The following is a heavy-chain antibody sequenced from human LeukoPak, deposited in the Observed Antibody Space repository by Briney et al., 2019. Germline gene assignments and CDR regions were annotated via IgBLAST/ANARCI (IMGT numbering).Heavy chain of an antibody. J-gene: IGHJ4*02. D-gene: IGHD6-19*01. V-gene: IGHV3-30*04. CDR3: GRGRGSGWLVD. Sequence: GGSLRLSCAASGFTFSSYAMHWVRQAPGKGLEWVAVISYDGSNKYYADSVKGRFTISRDNSKNTLYLQMNSLRAEDTAVYYCGRGRGSGWLVDWGQGTLVTVSS. CDR1: GFTFSSYA. CDR2: ISYDGSNK.